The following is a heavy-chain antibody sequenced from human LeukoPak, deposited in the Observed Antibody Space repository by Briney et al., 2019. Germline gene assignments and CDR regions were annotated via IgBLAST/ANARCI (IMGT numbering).Heavy chain of an antibody. CDR2: LYTNGTV. CDR3: ARLLGSSGYAGDWYFDL. CDR1: GASITRYY. J-gene: IGHJ2*01. D-gene: IGHD3-22*01. Sequence: SETLSLTCSVSGASITRYYWTWIRQPVGKGLEWFGRLYTNGTVNYNPSLRSRATMSRDTSRNQFSLKLTSVTAADTAVYYCARLLGSSGYAGDWYFDLWGPGALVTVS. V-gene: IGHV4-4*07.